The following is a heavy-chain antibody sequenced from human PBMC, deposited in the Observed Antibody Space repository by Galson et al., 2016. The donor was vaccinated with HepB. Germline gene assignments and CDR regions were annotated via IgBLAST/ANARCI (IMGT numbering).Heavy chain of an antibody. CDR2: ISAYSGNS. Sequence: SCKASGYTFTNYGVSWVRQAPGQGLEWMGWISAYSGNSKYAEKFQGRVTMTTDTSTSTAYMELRSLRSDDTALYYCARETHGYSISQLDYWGQGTLLTVSS. V-gene: IGHV1-18*01. J-gene: IGHJ4*02. D-gene: IGHD2-2*01. CDR3: ARETHGYSISQLDY. CDR1: GYTFTNYG.